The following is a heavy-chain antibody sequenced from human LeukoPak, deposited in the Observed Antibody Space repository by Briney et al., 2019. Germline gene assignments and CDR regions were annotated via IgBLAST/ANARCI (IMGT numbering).Heavy chain of an antibody. J-gene: IGHJ6*02. CDR2: IYYSGST. D-gene: IGHD5-18*01. V-gene: IGHV4-31*03. CDR3: ARDRQLHYYGMDV. Sequence: SETLSLTCTVSGGSISSGGYYWSWIRQRPGKGLEWIGYIYYSGSTYYNPSLKSRVTISVDTSKNQFSLKLSSVTAADTAVYYCARDRQLHYYGMDVWGQGTTVTVSS. CDR1: GGSISSGGYY.